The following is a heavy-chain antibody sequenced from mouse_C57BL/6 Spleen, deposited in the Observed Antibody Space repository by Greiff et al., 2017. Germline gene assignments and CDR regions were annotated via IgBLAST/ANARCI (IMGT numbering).Heavy chain of an antibody. Sequence: GGGLVQPKGSLKLSCAVSGFSFITFAMHWVRQAPGKGLEWVARIRSTSSNYATYYADSVKDRFTLSRDDSQSMLYLQMNNLKTEDTAVYYCVRGRRYFDYWGQGTTLTVSS. CDR2: IRSTSSNYAT. J-gene: IGHJ2*01. CDR1: GFSFITFA. CDR3: VRGRRYFDY. V-gene: IGHV10-3*01.